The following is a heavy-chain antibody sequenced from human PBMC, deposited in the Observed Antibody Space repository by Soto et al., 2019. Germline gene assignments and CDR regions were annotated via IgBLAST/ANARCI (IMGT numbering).Heavy chain of an antibody. V-gene: IGHV4-4*02. CDR2: IYHSGST. CDR3: ARDTYCSSTSCYIYNWFDP. Sequence: SETLSLTCAVSGGSISSSNWWSCVRQPPGKGLEWIGEIYHSGSTNYNPSLKSRVTISVDKSKNQFSLKLSSVTAADTAVYYCARDTYCSSTSCYIYNWFDPWGQGTLVTVSS. CDR1: GGSISSSNW. D-gene: IGHD2-2*02. J-gene: IGHJ5*02.